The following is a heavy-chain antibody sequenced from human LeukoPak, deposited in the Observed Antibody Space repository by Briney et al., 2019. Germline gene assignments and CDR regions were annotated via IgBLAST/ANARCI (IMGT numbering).Heavy chain of an antibody. CDR3: ARGGVVTGTTYAFDY. CDR2: ISYDGSDE. Sequence: HPGGSLRLSCAASRFTFSYYAMHWVRQAPGKGPERMAAISYDGSDEYYPDSAKGRFTISRDNSKNTLYLQINSLRVEDTAVYYCARGGVVTGTTYAFDYWGQGTLVTVSS. J-gene: IGHJ4*02. V-gene: IGHV3-30*01. D-gene: IGHD1/OR15-1a*01. CDR1: RFTFSYYA.